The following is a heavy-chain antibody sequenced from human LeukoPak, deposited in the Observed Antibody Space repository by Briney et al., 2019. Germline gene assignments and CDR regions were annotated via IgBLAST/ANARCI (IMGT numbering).Heavy chain of an antibody. Sequence: ASVKVSCKASGGTFSSYAISWVRQAPGQGLEWMGGIIPICGTANYAQKFQGRVTITADESTSTAYMELSSLRSEDTAVYYCARGMGYDILTGYYDYYYYYMDVWGKGTTVTISS. CDR1: GGTFSSYA. V-gene: IGHV1-69*13. J-gene: IGHJ6*03. D-gene: IGHD3-9*01. CDR3: ARGMGYDILTGYYDYYYYYMDV. CDR2: IIPICGTA.